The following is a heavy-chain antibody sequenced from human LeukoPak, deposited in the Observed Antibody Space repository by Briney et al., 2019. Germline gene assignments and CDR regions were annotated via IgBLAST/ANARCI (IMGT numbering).Heavy chain of an antibody. J-gene: IGHJ4*02. CDR3: ARGTDYGDYLPYFDY. Sequence: SETLSLTCTVSGGSISSYYWSWIRQPPGKGLEWIGYIYYSGSTNYNPSLKSRVTISVDTSKNQFSLKLSSVTAADTAVYYCARGTDYGDYLPYFDYWGQGTLVTVSS. CDR1: GGSISSYY. V-gene: IGHV4-59*01. D-gene: IGHD4-17*01. CDR2: IYYSGST.